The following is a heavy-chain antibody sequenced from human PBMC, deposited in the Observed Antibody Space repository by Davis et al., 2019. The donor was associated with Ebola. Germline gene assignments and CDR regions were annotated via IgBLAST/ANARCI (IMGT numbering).Heavy chain of an antibody. D-gene: IGHD3-9*01. V-gene: IGHV4-39*02. CDR2: IYYNGNT. J-gene: IGHJ3*02. CDR1: GASIVGSSYF. CDR3: ASPRSPVLTGYDDGFDI. Sequence: PSETLSLTCAVSGASIVGSSYFWAWIRQPPGKGLEWIGNIYYNGNTYYNPSLKSRVTMSVDTSKNDFSLKLDSVTAADTAVYYCASPRSPVLTGYDDGFDIWGQGTMVSVSS.